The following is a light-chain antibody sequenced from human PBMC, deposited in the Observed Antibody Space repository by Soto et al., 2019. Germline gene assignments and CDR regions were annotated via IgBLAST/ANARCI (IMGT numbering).Light chain of an antibody. CDR1: QSVLYNSDNKNY. J-gene: IGKJ4*01. V-gene: IGKV4-1*01. CDR3: QQYYTTLS. Sequence: DIVMTQSPDSLAVSLGERATINCKSSQSVLYNSDNKNYLAWYQQKAGQPPKLLIYWASTRDSGVPDRVSGSESGADFTLAIDNLQAEDVAGYYCQQYYTTLSFGGGAMVEMK. CDR2: WAS.